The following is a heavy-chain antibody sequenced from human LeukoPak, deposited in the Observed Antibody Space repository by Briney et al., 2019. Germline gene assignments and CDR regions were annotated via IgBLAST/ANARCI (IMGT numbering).Heavy chain of an antibody. J-gene: IGHJ6*03. Sequence: AGGSLRLSCAASEFTFSKYAITWVRQAPGKGLECVSAIGGNVAETYSADSVKGRFTISRDNSKNTLYLQMNSLRAEDTAIYYCARGTVGTYYFYYMDVWGKGTTVTVSS. CDR1: EFTFSKYA. CDR2: IGGNVAET. V-gene: IGHV3-23*01. D-gene: IGHD6-13*01. CDR3: ARGTVGTYYFYYMDV.